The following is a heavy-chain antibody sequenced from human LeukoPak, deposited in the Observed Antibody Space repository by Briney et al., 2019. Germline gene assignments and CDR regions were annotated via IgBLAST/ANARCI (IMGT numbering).Heavy chain of an antibody. Sequence: ASVKVSCKASGYTFTGYYMHWVRQAPGQGLEWMGWINPNSGDTNYAQKFRGRVTMTRDTSISTVSMELSSLRSDDTAVYYCAVQTIVANTKGDAFDIWGQGTMVIVSS. D-gene: IGHD5-12*01. J-gene: IGHJ3*02. V-gene: IGHV1-2*02. CDR1: GYTFTGYY. CDR2: INPNSGDT. CDR3: AVQTIVANTKGDAFDI.